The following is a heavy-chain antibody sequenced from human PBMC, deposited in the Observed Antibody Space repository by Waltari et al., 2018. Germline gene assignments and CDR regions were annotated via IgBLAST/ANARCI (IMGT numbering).Heavy chain of an antibody. V-gene: IGHV3-66*02. J-gene: IGHJ4*01. CDR2: LHSKDDT. Sequence: EVQLVESGGGLVQPEGSLRFSCAVSGFNVLSNYMTSVRQAPGKGLQCVAVLHSKDDTYDADSVRGRFIISRDTSKNTLYLQMNSLRADDTATYYCTGGQQAMGEYWGQGTVVTVSS. CDR1: GFNVLSNY. CDR3: TGGQQAMGEY.